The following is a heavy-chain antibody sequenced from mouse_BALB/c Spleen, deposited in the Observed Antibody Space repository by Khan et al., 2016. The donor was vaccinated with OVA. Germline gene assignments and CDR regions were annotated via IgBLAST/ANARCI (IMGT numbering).Heavy chain of an antibody. CDR2: VSTGGGYT. CDR1: GFTFSTYG. Sequence: EVKLVESGGDLVKPGGSLKLSCAASGFTFSTYGMSWVRQTPDKRLEWVATVSTGGGYTSYPASVKGRFTISRDNAKNTLYLQMSGLKSEDTAMFYCTRLAYYYDSEGFAYWGQGTLVTVSA. V-gene: IGHV5-6*01. CDR3: TRLAYYYDSEGFAY. D-gene: IGHD1-1*01. J-gene: IGHJ3*01.